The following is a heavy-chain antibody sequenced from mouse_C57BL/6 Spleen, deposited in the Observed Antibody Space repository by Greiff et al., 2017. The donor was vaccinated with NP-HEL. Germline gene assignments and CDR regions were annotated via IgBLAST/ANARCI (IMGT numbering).Heavy chain of an antibody. Sequence: VQLQQPGAELVKPGASVKLSCKASGYTFTSYWMHWVKQRPGQGLEWIGMIHPNSGSTNYNEKFKSKATLTVDKSSSTAYMQLSSLTSEDSAVYYCARGITTVVERYAMDYWGQGTSVTVSS. J-gene: IGHJ4*01. V-gene: IGHV1-64*01. D-gene: IGHD1-1*01. CDR1: GYTFTSYW. CDR3: ARGITTVVERYAMDY. CDR2: IHPNSGST.